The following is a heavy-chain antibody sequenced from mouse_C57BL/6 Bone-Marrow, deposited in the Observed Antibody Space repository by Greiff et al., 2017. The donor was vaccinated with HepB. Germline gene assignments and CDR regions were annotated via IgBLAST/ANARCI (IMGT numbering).Heavy chain of an antibody. J-gene: IGHJ3*01. V-gene: IGHV5-4*01. Sequence: EVMLVESGGGLVKPGGSLKLSCAASGFTFSSYAMSWVRQTPEKRLEWVATISDGGSYTYYPDNVKGRFTISRDNAKNNLYLQMSHLKSEDTAMYYCAREVLSTMVTTRFAYWGKGTLVTVSA. CDR3: AREVLSTMVTTRFAY. CDR2: ISDGGSYT. D-gene: IGHD2-2*01. CDR1: GFTFSSYA.